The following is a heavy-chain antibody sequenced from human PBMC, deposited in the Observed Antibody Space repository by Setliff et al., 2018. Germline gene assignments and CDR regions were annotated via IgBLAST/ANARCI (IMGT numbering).Heavy chain of an antibody. Sequence: SETLSLTCAVSDFSVGSVYYWGWIRQPPGRGLEWIANIYYSGTTHYSPSFQSRVTMSVDTSKNQFSLNLSSVTAADKALYYCARTSTGRYFDLWGRGTLVTVSS. CDR3: ARTSTGRYFDL. J-gene: IGHJ2*01. V-gene: IGHV4-38-2*01. CDR2: IYYSGTT. CDR1: DFSVGSVYY. D-gene: IGHD2-2*01.